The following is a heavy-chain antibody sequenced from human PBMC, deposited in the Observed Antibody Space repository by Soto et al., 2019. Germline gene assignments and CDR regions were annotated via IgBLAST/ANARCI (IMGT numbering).Heavy chain of an antibody. CDR2: IRQDGNQK. V-gene: IGHV3-7*01. Sequence: PGGSLRLSCAASGFTLSSYWMTWVRQAPGKGLEWVANIRQDGNQKYYVDSVKGRFTISRDNAKNSLYLQMNSLRAEDTAVYYCARVDSTTRVGGHYYYYMDVRGKGTTVTVSS. CDR1: GFTLSSYW. J-gene: IGHJ6*03. D-gene: IGHD1-26*01. CDR3: ARVDSTTRVGGHYYYYMDV.